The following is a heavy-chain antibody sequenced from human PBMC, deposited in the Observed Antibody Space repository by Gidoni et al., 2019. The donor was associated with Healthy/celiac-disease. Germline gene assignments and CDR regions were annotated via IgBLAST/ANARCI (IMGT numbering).Heavy chain of an antibody. D-gene: IGHD3-22*01. Sequence: QVQLQESGPGLVKPSETLSLTCTVSGGSISSYYWSWIRQPAGKGLEWIGRIYTSGSTNYNPSLKSRVTMSVDTSKNQFSLKLSSVTAADTAVYYCARDYYDSRPTIWFDPWGQGTLVTVSS. CDR3: ARDYYDSRPTIWFDP. J-gene: IGHJ5*02. V-gene: IGHV4-4*07. CDR1: GGSISSYY. CDR2: IYTSGST.